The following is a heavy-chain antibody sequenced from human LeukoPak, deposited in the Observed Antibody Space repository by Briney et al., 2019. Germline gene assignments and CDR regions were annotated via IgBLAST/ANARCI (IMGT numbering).Heavy chain of an antibody. CDR1: GYTFTSYD. V-gene: IGHV1-8*01. CDR2: MNPNSGNT. J-gene: IGHJ4*02. Sequence: VASVKVSCKASGYTFTSYDINWVRQATGQGLEWMGWMNPNSGNTGYAQKFQGRVTMTRNTSISTAYMELSSLRSEDTAVYYCASRRIRGRTHFGYWGQGTLVTVSS. CDR3: ASRRIRGRTHFGY. D-gene: IGHD1-14*01.